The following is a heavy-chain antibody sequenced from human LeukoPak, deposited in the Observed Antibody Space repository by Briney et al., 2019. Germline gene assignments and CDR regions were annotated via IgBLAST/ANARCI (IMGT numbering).Heavy chain of an antibody. CDR1: GGSISPYY. CDR3: ARTDYHGSGTLGRIHQGYYYYMDV. CDR2: ISNSGNT. D-gene: IGHD3-10*01. J-gene: IGHJ6*03. V-gene: IGHV4-4*08. Sequence: SETLSLTCIVSGGSISPYYWIWIRQPPGKGLEWIGYISNSGNTNYDPSLKSRVTISIDTSKKQLSLKLSSVTAADTAVYYCARTDYHGSGTLGRIHQGYYYYMDVWGKGTTVTVSS.